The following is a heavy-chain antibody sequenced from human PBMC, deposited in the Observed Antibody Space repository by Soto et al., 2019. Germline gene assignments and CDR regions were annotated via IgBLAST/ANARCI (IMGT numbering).Heavy chain of an antibody. V-gene: IGHV1-46*01. CDR2: INPTGGST. CDR3: ARGTYSYDH. CDR1: GYIFTSYY. Sequence: QVQLVQSGAEVKKPGASVKVSCKASGYIFTSYYMHWVRQAPGQGLEWMGIINPTGGSTSYAQKFQGGVTMTRDTSTSTVSMELSSLRSEDTALYYCARGTYSYDHWGQGTLVTVSS. J-gene: IGHJ4*02.